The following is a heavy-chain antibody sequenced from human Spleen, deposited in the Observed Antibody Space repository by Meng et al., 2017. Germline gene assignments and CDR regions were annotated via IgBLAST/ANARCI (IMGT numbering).Heavy chain of an antibody. CDR2: ISPDENTI. CDR1: GFTFSSYS. V-gene: IGHV3-21*06. CDR3: MRGSYGDNSDGDY. Sequence: VQLVESGGGLVKPGGSLRLACAASGFTFSSYSMNWVRQAPGKGLEWVSRISPDENTISHAGSVMGRFTISRDNSKNTLYLQMDSLRDEDTAVYYCMRGSYGDNSDGDYWGQGTLVTVSS. J-gene: IGHJ4*02. D-gene: IGHD4-17*01.